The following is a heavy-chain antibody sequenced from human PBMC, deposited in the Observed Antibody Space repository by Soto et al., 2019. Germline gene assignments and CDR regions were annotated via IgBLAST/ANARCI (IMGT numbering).Heavy chain of an antibody. Sequence: ASVKVSCKASGYTFTIYYMHWVRQAPGQGLEWMGIINPSGGSTSYAQKFQGRVTMTRDTSTSTVYMELSSLRSEDTAVYYCARDPGCSSTSCYFGDAFDIWSQGTMVTVSS. J-gene: IGHJ3*02. CDR1: GYTFTIYY. CDR2: INPSGGST. CDR3: ARDPGCSSTSCYFGDAFDI. V-gene: IGHV1-46*03. D-gene: IGHD2-2*01.